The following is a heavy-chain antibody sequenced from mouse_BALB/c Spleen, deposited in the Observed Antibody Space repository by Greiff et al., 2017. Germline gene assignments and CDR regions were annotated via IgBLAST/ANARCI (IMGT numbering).Heavy chain of an antibody. CDR1: GFTFSSYA. J-gene: IGHJ4*01. V-gene: IGHV5-6-5*01. D-gene: IGHD2-4*01. CDR3: ARGEGYYDYDDYAMDY. CDR2: ISSGGST. Sequence: EVQLQESGGGLVKPGGSLKLSCAASGFTFSSYAMSWVRQTPEKRLEWVASISSGGSTYYPDSVKGRFTISRDNARNILYLQMSSLRSEDTAMYYCARGEGYYDYDDYAMDYWGQGTSVTVSS.